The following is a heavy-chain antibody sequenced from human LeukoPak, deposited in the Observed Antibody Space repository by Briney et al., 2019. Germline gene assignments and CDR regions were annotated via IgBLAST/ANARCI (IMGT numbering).Heavy chain of an antibody. CDR2: ISYSGGST. CDR1: GFTFSNYA. CDR3: AKIVGPYSTSWYYDS. V-gene: IGHV3-23*01. J-gene: IGHJ4*02. Sequence: PGGSLRLSCAASGFTFSNYAMSWVRHAPGKGLEWVSAISYSGGSTFYADSVKGRFTISRDSSNNTLCLQMNSLRADDTALYFCAKIVGPYSTSWYYDSWGLGTLVTVSS. D-gene: IGHD6-13*01.